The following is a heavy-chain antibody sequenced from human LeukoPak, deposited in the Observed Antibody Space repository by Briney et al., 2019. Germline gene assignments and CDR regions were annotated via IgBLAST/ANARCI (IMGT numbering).Heavy chain of an antibody. V-gene: IGHV1-2*02. J-gene: IGHJ6*03. CDR3: ARSADYYYYMDV. Sequence: ASVKVSCKASGYTFTGYYMHWVRQAPGQGLEWMGWINPNSGGTNYAQKFQGRVTMTRDTSISTAYMELSRLRSDDTAVYYCARSADYYYYMDVWGKGTTVTISS. CDR1: GYTFTGYY. CDR2: INPNSGGT.